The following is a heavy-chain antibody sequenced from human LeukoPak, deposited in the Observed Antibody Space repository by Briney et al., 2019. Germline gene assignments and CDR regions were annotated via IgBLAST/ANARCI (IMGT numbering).Heavy chain of an antibody. V-gene: IGHV4-59*01. Sequence: SETLSLTCTVSGRSISGYSWTWIRQPPAQGLEWIGYFHNSRTTSYNPSLTGRVIISVDTAMDQISLKLNSVTAADTAVYYCARGHLGLSPWGQGTLVTVSS. CDR3: ARGHLGLSP. J-gene: IGHJ5*02. CDR1: GRSISGYS. CDR2: FHNSRTT. D-gene: IGHD3-10*01.